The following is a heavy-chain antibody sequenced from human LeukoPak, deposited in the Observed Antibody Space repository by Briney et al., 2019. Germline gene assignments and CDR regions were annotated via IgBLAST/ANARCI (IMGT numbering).Heavy chain of an antibody. V-gene: IGHV3-33*01. Sequence: GRSLRLSCAASGFTFRSDGMHWVRQAPGKGLQWVAVIWYDGSNKYYADSVKGRFTISRDNSKNTLSLQMNSLRAEDKAVYYCARELPPLEKYYFDYWGQGTLVTVSS. CDR2: IWYDGSNK. CDR1: GFTFRSDG. J-gene: IGHJ4*02. CDR3: ARELPPLEKYYFDY. D-gene: IGHD3-3*01.